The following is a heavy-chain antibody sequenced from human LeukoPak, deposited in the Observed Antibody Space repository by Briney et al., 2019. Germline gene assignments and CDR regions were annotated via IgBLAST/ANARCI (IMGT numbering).Heavy chain of an antibody. Sequence: PETLSLTCTVSGGSISSSSYHWGWIRQPPGKGLEWIGSIYYSGSTCYNPSLKSRVTISIDTSKNQFSLKLSSVTAADTAVYYCARDHRIVVPATASHNWFDPWGQGTLVTVSS. CDR3: ARDHRIVVPATASHNWFDP. D-gene: IGHD2-2*01. CDR2: IYYSGST. V-gene: IGHV4-39*07. J-gene: IGHJ5*02. CDR1: GGSISSSSYH.